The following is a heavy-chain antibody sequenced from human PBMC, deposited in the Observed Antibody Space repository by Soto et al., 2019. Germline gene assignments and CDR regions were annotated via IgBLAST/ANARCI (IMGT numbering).Heavy chain of an antibody. CDR3: ARHLRGSDVRGSWGFDF. CDR2: IYNSGSP. J-gene: IGHJ4*02. CDR1: GGSMTNYH. Sequence: QVQLQESGPGLVKPWETLSLTCTVSGGSMTNYHWSWIRQPPGKGLEWIGYIYNSGSPSYNPPLDTRVTLLPDTSKSQSSLRISSVTAAAAAVYYCARHLRGSDVRGSWGFDFWGQGTLVTVSS. V-gene: IGHV4-59*08. D-gene: IGHD3-10*02.